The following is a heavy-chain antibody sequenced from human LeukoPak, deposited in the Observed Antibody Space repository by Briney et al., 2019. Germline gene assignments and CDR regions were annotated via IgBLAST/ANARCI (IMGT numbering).Heavy chain of an antibody. CDR2: IIPIFGTA. CDR1: GGTFSSYA. D-gene: IGHD4-17*01. V-gene: IGHV1-69*05. J-gene: IGHJ4*02. Sequence: SVKVSCKASGGTFSSYAISWVRQAPGQGLEWMGGIIPIFGTANYAQKFQGRVTITTDESTSTAYLELSSLRSEDTAVYYCARGDYGDYVHFDYWGQGTLVTVSS. CDR3: ARGDYGDYVHFDY.